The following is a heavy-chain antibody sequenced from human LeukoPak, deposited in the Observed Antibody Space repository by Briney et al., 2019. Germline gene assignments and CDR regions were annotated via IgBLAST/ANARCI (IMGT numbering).Heavy chain of an antibody. V-gene: IGHV2-5*02. J-gene: IGHJ4*02. Sequence: SGPTLVNPTQTLTLTCTFSGFSLSTPTVGVGWIRQPPGKGLEWLAVLYWDDDKRYSPSLTSRLTITKDASKNQVMLTMANVDPVDTATYYCAHRGRGYSRTNFDFWGQGTLVTVSS. CDR1: GFSLSTPTVG. CDR2: LYWDDDK. CDR3: AHRGRGYSRTNFDF. D-gene: IGHD3-22*01.